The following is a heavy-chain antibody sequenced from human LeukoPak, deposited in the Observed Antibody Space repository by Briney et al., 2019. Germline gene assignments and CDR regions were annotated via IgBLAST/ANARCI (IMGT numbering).Heavy chain of an antibody. D-gene: IGHD3-10*01. CDR1: GFTFDDYA. J-gene: IGHJ4*02. CDR3: ARGVWSLWFGEFQTFDY. Sequence: PGGSLRLSCAASGFTFDDYAMHWVRQAPGKGLEWVSGISWNSGSIGHADSVKGRFTISRDNAKNSLYLQMNSLRAEDTAVYYCARGVWSLWFGEFQTFDYWGQGTLVTVSS. CDR2: ISWNSGSI. V-gene: IGHV3-9*01.